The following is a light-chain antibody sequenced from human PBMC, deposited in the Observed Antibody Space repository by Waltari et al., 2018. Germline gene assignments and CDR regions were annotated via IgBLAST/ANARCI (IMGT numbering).Light chain of an antibody. CDR1: QGISSY. Sequence: IQLTQSPSSLSASVGHRFTITCRASQGISSYLAWYQQKPGQVPKLLIYATSTLQTGVPSRFSGSGSGTDFTLTISSLQPEDFATYYCQDLNDFPFTFGQGTKLEI. J-gene: IGKJ2*01. V-gene: IGKV1-9*01. CDR2: ATS. CDR3: QDLNDFPFT.